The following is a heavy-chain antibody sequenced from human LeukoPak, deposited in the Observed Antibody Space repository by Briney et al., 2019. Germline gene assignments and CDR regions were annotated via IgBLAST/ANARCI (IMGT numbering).Heavy chain of an antibody. D-gene: IGHD3-22*01. CDR2: IYYSGST. CDR3: ARESANYYDSSGYYFDY. V-gene: IGHV4-39*07. J-gene: IGHJ4*02. CDR1: GGSISSYSYY. Sequence: SETLSLTCTVSGGSISSYSYYWGWIRQPPGKGLEWIGSIYYSGSTYYNPSLKSRVTISVDTSKNQFSLKLSSVTAADTAVYYCARESANYYDSSGYYFDYWGQGTLVTVSS.